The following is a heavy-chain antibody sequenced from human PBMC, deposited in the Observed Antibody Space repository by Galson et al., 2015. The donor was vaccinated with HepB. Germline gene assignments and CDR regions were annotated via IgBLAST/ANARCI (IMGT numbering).Heavy chain of an antibody. CDR1: SGSFSGYY. Sequence: TCAVYSGSFSGYYWSWIRQPLGKGLEWIGEINHSGSTNYNPSLKSRVSISGDTSKNQFSLKLSSVTAADTAVYYCAGGVPTYFSGSGNYYNVEHFDFWGHGTLVTVSS. J-gene: IGHJ4*01. CDR3: AGGVPTYFSGSGNYYNVEHFDF. V-gene: IGHV4-34*01. CDR2: INHSGST. D-gene: IGHD3-10*01.